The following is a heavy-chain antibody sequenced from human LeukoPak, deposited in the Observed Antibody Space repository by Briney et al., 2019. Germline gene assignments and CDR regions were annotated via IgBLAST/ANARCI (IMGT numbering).Heavy chain of an antibody. Sequence: GGSLRLSCAASGFAFSSYAMSWVRQPPGKGLEWVSSIFQGGGETHYADSVRGRFTISRDNSRSTLFLQMNSLRVEDTAIYYCATYRQVLLPFESWGQGTLVTVSS. CDR1: GFAFSSYA. CDR3: ATYRQVLLPFES. V-gene: IGHV3-23*01. D-gene: IGHD5-18*01. CDR2: IFQGGGET. J-gene: IGHJ4*02.